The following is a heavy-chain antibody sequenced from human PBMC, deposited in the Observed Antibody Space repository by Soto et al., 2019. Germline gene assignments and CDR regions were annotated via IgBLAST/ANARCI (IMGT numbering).Heavy chain of an antibody. CDR1: DDSINSDKYY. D-gene: IGHD3-10*01. J-gene: IGHJ5*02. Sequence: PSETLSLTCSVSDDSINSDKYYWGWIRQPPGKGLEWIGNIYYRGNAYYNPSLKTRVTISLDTSKNQFSLKLSSVTAADTAVYYCAREGGSGSYNWFDPWGQGTLVTVSS. V-gene: IGHV4-39*07. CDR3: AREGGSGSYNWFDP. CDR2: IYYRGNA.